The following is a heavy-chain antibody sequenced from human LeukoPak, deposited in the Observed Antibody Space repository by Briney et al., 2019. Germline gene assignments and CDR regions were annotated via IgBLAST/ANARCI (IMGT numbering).Heavy chain of an antibody. CDR2: IIPSLGIA. J-gene: IGHJ6*02. V-gene: IGHV1-69*04. D-gene: IGHD6-13*01. CDR3: AIKQLGYSSSWYGHYYYGMDV. CDR1: GGTFSSYA. Sequence: GSSVKVSCKASGGTFSSYAISWVRQAPGQGLEWMGRIIPSLGIANYAQKFQGRVTITADKSTSTAYMELSSLRSEDTAVYYCAIKQLGYSSSWYGHYYYGMDVWGQGTTVTVSS.